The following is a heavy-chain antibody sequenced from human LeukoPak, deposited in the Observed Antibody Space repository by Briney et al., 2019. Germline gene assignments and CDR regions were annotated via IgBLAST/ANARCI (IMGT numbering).Heavy chain of an antibody. V-gene: IGHV3-23*01. CDR3: AKDLNSSGYYPY. Sequence: SGGSLRLSCAASGFTFSSYAMSWVRQAPGKGLEWVSAISGSGGSTYYADSAKGRFTISRDNSKNTLYLQMNSLRAEDTAVYYCAKDLNSSGYYPYWGQGTLVTVSS. CDR2: ISGSGGST. D-gene: IGHD3-22*01. J-gene: IGHJ4*02. CDR1: GFTFSSYA.